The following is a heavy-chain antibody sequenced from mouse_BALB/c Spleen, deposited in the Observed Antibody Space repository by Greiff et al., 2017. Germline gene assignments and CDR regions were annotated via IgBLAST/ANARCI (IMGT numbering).Heavy chain of an antibody. Sequence: EVQLQESGPGLVKPSQSLSLTCTVTGYSITSDYAWNWIRQFPGNKLEWMGYISYSGSTSYNPSLKSRISITRDTSKNQFFLQLNSVTTEDTATYYCANRYDGRPLSMDYWGQGTSVTVSS. V-gene: IGHV3-2*02. CDR2: ISYSGST. J-gene: IGHJ4*01. D-gene: IGHD2-14*01. CDR3: ANRYDGRPLSMDY. CDR1: GYSITSDYA.